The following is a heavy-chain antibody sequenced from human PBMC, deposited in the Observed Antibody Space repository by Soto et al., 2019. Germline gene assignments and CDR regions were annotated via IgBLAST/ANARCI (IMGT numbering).Heavy chain of an antibody. D-gene: IGHD1-26*01. CDR1: GFTFSSYS. V-gene: IGHV3-48*01. CDR3: ASRAWVGASTGDY. CDR2: ISSSSSTI. Sequence: EVQLVESGGGLVQPGGSLRLSCAASGFTFSSYSMNWVRQAPGKGLEWVSYISSSSSTIYYADSVKGRFTISRDNAKNSLYLQMNSLRAEDTAVYYCASRAWVGASTGDYWGQGTLVTVSS. J-gene: IGHJ4*02.